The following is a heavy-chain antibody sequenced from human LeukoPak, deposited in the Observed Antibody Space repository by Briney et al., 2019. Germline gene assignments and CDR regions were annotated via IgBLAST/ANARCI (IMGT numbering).Heavy chain of an antibody. CDR2: IISSSSYI. V-gene: IGHV3-21*01. Sequence: GGSLRLSCAASGLTFSTYSMNWVRQAPGKGLEWVSSIISSSSYIYYADSVKGRFTISRDNAKNSLYLQMNSLRAEDTAVYYCARDPQYCSGGSCYSFDYWGQGTLVTVSS. D-gene: IGHD2-15*01. CDR3: ARDPQYCSGGSCYSFDY. J-gene: IGHJ4*02. CDR1: GLTFSTYS.